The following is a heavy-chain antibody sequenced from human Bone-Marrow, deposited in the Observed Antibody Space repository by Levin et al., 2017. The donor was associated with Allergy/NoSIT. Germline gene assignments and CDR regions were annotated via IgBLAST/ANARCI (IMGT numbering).Heavy chain of an antibody. Sequence: LSLTCAVSGFTFSSYAMSWLRQAPGKGLEWVSSISGSGGTIYYTNSVEGRFTISRDNSRDTLYLQMNSLRAEDTAVYYCAKFSGQYYFDYWGQGTLVTVSS. CDR1: GFTFSSYA. CDR3: AKFSGQYYFDY. CDR2: ISGSGGTI. D-gene: IGHD2-15*01. V-gene: IGHV3-23*01. J-gene: IGHJ4*02.